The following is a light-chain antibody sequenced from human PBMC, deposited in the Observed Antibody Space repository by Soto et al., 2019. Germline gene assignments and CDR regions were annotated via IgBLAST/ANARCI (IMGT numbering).Light chain of an antibody. CDR3: QQYNNWPWT. J-gene: IGKJ1*01. V-gene: IGKV3-15*01. CDR2: GAS. Sequence: EIVMTQSPATLSVSRGERATLSCRASQSVSSNLAWYQQNPGQAPRLLIYGASTRATGIPARFSGSGSGTEFSLTISSLQSEDFAVYYCQQYNNWPWTFGQGTKVEIK. CDR1: QSVSSN.